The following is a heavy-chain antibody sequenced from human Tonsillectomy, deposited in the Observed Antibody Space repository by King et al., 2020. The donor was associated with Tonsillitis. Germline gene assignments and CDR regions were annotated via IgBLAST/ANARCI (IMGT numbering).Heavy chain of an antibody. D-gene: IGHD3-22*01. CDR1: GFTFSAYG. V-gene: IGHV3-33*05. J-gene: IGHJ4*02. CDR3: SRDGHYYSIDY. CDR2: ISHDGSNT. Sequence: VQLVESGGGVVQPGRSLRLSCAASGFTFSAYGMHWARQAPGKGLERVALISHDGSNTYYVDSVKGRFTISRDNSKDTLYLQMTSLRAEDTAVYYCSRDGHYYSIDYWGQGTLVTVSS.